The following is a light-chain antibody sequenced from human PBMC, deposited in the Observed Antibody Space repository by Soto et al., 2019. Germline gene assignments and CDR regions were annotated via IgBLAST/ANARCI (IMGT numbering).Light chain of an antibody. CDR3: QQYNNWPPLT. J-gene: IGKJ4*01. V-gene: IGKV1-5*01. Sequence: DIQMTQSPSTLSASVGDRVTITCRASQSIHRWLAWYQQKPGKAPKLLIYDASSLQSGVPSRFSGSGSGTEFTLTISSLQSEDFAVYYCQQYNNWPPLTFGGGTKVDIK. CDR2: DAS. CDR1: QSIHRW.